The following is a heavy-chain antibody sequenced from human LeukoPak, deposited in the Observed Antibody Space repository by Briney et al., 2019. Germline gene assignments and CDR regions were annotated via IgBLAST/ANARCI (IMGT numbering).Heavy chain of an antibody. CDR2: INHSGST. V-gene: IGHV4-34*01. J-gene: IGHJ3*02. Sequence: SETLSLTCAVYGGSFSGYYWSWIRQPPGKGLEWIGEINHSGSTNYNPSLKSRVTISVDTSKNQFSLKLSSVTAADTAVYYCARGRDIWGQGIMVTVSS. CDR1: GGSFSGYY. CDR3: ARGRDI.